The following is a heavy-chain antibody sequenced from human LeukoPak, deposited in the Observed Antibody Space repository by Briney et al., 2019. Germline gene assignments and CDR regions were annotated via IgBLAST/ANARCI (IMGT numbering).Heavy chain of an antibody. CDR1: GGSVSSEGYY. Sequence: SETLSLTCTVSGGSVSSEGYYWSWIRRPPGKGLEWIGYIYNSGSTNYNPSLKSRVTISVDTSKNQFSLKLSSVTAADTAVYYCARRGGYKYGYNYWGQGILVTVSS. V-gene: IGHV4-61*08. J-gene: IGHJ4*02. D-gene: IGHD5-18*01. CDR3: ARRGGYKYGYNY. CDR2: IYNSGST.